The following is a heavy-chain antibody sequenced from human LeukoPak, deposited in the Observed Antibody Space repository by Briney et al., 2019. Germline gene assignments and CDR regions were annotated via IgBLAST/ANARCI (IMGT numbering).Heavy chain of an antibody. CDR1: GFIFSKSA. Sequence: PGGSLRLSCAASGFIFSKSAMSWIRQAPGKGLEWVSGLSSGGDSTSYAASVKGRFTISRDNSKNSLYLQMNSLKTEDTAVYYCAKDSSDWTFDYWGQGTLVTVSS. CDR2: LSSGGDST. V-gene: IGHV3-23*01. J-gene: IGHJ4*02. CDR3: AKDSSDWTFDY. D-gene: IGHD6-25*01.